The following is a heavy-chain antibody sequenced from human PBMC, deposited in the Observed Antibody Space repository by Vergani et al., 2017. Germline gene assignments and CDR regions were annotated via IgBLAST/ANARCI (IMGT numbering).Heavy chain of an antibody. Sequence: HLQESGPGLVKSSQTLSLTCTVSGGSITSSLYYWSWIRQSAGKTLEWIGRIDGSGTTTYNPSLQRRVIISRDTSTNQFSLKLTSVTAADTAVYYCARDNKQLRPRAFDLWGQGTMVTVSS. D-gene: IGHD4-23*01. CDR1: GGSITSSLYY. CDR2: IDGSGTT. J-gene: IGHJ3*01. CDR3: ARDNKQLRPRAFDL. V-gene: IGHV4-61*02.